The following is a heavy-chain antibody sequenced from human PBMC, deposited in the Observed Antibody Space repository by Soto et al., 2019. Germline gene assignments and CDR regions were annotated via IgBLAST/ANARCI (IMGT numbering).Heavy chain of an antibody. J-gene: IGHJ6*02. Sequence: GGSLRLSCAASGFTFSSYVMSWVRQAPGKGLEWVSVISGSGGGTYYADSVKGRFTISRDNSKTTLYLQMTSLRAEDTAVYYCAKALRGFDYYYGMDVWGQGTTVTVSS. CDR2: ISGSGGGT. V-gene: IGHV3-23*01. CDR1: GFTFSSYV. D-gene: IGHD3-16*01. CDR3: AKALRGFDYYYGMDV.